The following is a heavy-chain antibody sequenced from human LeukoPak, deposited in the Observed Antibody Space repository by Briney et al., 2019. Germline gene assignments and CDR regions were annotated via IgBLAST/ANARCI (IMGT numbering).Heavy chain of an antibody. CDR2: IRGRSDGETA. D-gene: IGHD3-16*01. V-gene: IGHV3-15*01. J-gene: IGHJ4*02. CDR1: GLTFSKPW. Sequence: GGSLRFSCTASGLTFSKPWLSWVGQAPGHGLEWVGRIRGRSDGETADYGAPVKGRFTISRDDSKNTVYLQMNSLKTEDTAVYYCATGWVITDFWGQGTLVTVSS. CDR3: ATGWVITDF.